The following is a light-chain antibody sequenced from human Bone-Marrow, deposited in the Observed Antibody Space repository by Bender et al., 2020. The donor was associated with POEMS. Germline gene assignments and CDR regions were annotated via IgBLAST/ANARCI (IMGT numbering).Light chain of an antibody. J-gene: IGLJ3*02. V-gene: IGLV1-40*01. Sequence: QSVLTQPPSVSGAPGQRVTISCTGSSSNIGAGFDVHWYQQLPETAPKLLIYGNKNRPSGVPDRFSGSKSGTSAALASTGLQAEDEADYYCQTYDNSLSGSWVFGGGTKLTVL. CDR3: QTYDNSLSGSWV. CDR2: GNK. CDR1: SSNIGAGFD.